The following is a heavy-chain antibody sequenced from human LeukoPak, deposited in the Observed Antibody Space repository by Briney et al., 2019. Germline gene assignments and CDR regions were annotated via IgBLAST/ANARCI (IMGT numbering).Heavy chain of an antibody. Sequence: GGSLRLSCAASGFTFDDYGMSWVRQAPGKGLEWVSGINWNGGSTGYADSVKGRFTISRDNAKNSLYLQMNSLRAEDTAVYYCARDNYDSSGYCFDYWGQGTLVTVSS. J-gene: IGHJ4*02. V-gene: IGHV3-20*04. CDR3: ARDNYDSSGYCFDY. CDR2: INWNGGST. CDR1: GFTFDDYG. D-gene: IGHD3-22*01.